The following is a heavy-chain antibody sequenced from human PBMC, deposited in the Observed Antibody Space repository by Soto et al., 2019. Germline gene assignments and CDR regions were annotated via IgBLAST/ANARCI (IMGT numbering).Heavy chain of an antibody. V-gene: IGHV4-4*02. CDR1: GGTVASSHW. J-gene: IGHJ5*02. CDR2: VYHTGDT. D-gene: IGHD2-21*02. Sequence: SETLSLTCGVSGGTVASSHWWSWIRQSPGGGLEWIGNVYHTGDTNFNPSLQSRVTISVDKSNNQFSLRLNSLTAADTAVYFCAREIVTAGGNNYFDPWGPGTLVTVSS. CDR3: AREIVTAGGNNYFDP.